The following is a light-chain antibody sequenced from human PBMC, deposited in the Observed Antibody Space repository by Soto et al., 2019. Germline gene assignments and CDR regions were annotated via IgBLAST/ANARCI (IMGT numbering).Light chain of an antibody. V-gene: IGLV2-23*02. Sequence: QSVLTQPASVSGSPGQSITISCTGTSSDVGNYNLVSWYQQHPGKAPKLIISEVNKRPSGVSNRFSGSKSGNTASLTISGLQADDEADYYCCSYAGSGTFYVFGTGTKVTVL. CDR3: CSYAGSGTFYV. CDR2: EVN. J-gene: IGLJ1*01. CDR1: SSDVGNYNL.